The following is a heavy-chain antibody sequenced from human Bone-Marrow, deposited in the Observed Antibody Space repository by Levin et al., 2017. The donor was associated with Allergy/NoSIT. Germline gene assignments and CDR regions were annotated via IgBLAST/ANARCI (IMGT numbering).Heavy chain of an antibody. Sequence: GESLKISCAASGFTFSSYAMSWVRQAPGKGLEWVSAISGSGGSTYYADSVKGRFTISRDNSKNTLYLQMNSLRAEDTAVYYCAKDLRVGASKGGYWGQGTLVTVSS. J-gene: IGHJ4*02. V-gene: IGHV3-23*01. CDR3: AKDLRVGASKGGY. CDR1: GFTFSSYA. CDR2: ISGSGGST. D-gene: IGHD1-26*01.